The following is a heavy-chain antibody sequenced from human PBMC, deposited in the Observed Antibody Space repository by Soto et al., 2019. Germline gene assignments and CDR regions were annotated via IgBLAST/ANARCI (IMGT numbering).Heavy chain of an antibody. D-gene: IGHD3-22*01. CDR3: AKVSYYDNRGYFDF. V-gene: IGHV3-30*18. CDR2: VSYDGRNT. CDR1: GFTFSDYA. J-gene: IGHJ4*02. Sequence: GGSLRLSCAASGFTFSDYAMHWVRQAPGKGLEWVAVVSYDGRNTHYAESVKGRFTISRDSSKNKVYLQMNSLRAEDTAEYFCAKVSYYDNRGYFDFWGQGTLVTVSS.